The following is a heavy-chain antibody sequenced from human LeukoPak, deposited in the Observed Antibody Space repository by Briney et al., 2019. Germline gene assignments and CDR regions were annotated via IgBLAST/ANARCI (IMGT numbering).Heavy chain of an antibody. CDR3: ARAGRIAAAGKATRNYYYYGMDV. J-gene: IGHJ6*04. D-gene: IGHD6-13*01. Sequence: SETLSLTCTVSGCSISSYYWSWIRQPPGKGLEWIGYIYYSGGTNYNPSLKRRVTISVDTSKNQFSLKLSSVTAADTAVYYCARAGRIAAAGKATRNYYYYGMDVWGKGTAVTVSS. CDR1: GCSISSYY. V-gene: IGHV4-59*01. CDR2: IYYSGGT.